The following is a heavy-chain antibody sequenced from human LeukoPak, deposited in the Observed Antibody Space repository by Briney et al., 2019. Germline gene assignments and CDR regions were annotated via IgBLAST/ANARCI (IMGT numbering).Heavy chain of an antibody. D-gene: IGHD3-3*01. V-gene: IGHV3-74*01. CDR1: GFTFSNFW. CDR2: ITPDGGGA. CDR3: ARGVDTTTNDELNY. Sequence: PAGSLRLSCAAAGFTFSNFWMHWVRQAPGKGLVWVARITPDGGGADYMDSVKGRFTISRDNAKNTLYLQMNSLGAEDMAVYYCARGVDTTTNDELNYWGQGNLVTVSS. J-gene: IGHJ4*02.